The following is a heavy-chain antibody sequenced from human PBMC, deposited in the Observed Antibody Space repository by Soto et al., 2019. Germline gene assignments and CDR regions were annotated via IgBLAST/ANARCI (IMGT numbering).Heavy chain of an antibody. CDR3: AKRSGSSHAFDI. V-gene: IGHV3-23*01. D-gene: IGHD6-13*01. J-gene: IGHJ3*02. CDR2: ISGSGGST. CDR1: GFTFSRYA. Sequence: GGSLRLSCAASGFTFSRYAMSWVRQAPGKGLEWVSAISGSGGSTYYADSVKGPFTISRDNSKNTLYLQMNSLRAEDTAVYYCAKRSGSSHAFDIWGQGTMVTVSS.